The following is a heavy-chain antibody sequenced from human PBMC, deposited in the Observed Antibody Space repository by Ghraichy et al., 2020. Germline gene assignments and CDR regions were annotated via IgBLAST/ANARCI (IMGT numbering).Heavy chain of an antibody. J-gene: IGHJ6*02. Sequence: GGSLRLSCAASGFTFSSYAMSWVRQAPGTGLEWVSAISGSGGSTYYADSVKGRFTISRDNSKNTLYLQMNSLRAEDTAVYYCAKMGVSLYYYGMDGWGQGTTVTVSS. V-gene: IGHV3-23*01. CDR2: ISGSGGST. CDR1: GFTFSSYA. CDR3: AKMGVSLYYYGMDG.